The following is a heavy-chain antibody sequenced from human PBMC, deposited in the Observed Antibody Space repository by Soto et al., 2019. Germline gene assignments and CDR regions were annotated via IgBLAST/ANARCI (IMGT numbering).Heavy chain of an antibody. CDR1: VGTFSSYA. J-gene: IGHJ4*02. D-gene: IGHD2-21*02. Sequence: GASVKVSCKDSVGTFSSYASSWVRQAPGQGLEWMGGIIPIFGTANYAQKFQGRVTITADESTSTAYMELSSLRSEDTAVYYCARETGGNSRSFFDYWGQRTLVTVSS. CDR3: ARETGGNSRSFFDY. V-gene: IGHV1-69*13. CDR2: IIPIFGTA.